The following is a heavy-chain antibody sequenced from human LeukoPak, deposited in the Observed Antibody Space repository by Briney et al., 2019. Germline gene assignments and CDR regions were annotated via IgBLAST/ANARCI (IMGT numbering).Heavy chain of an antibody. D-gene: IGHD1-7*01. CDR1: GXTFGSYG. CDR2: TGGSGDTT. V-gene: IGHV3-23*01. Sequence: GGSLRLSCAASGXTFGSYGMSWVRQAPGKGLEWVLGTGGSGDTTYYADSVQGRFTISRDNSKNTLFLQMNSLRAEDTAVYFCARGGELPSGPYFDYWGQGTLVTVSS. J-gene: IGHJ4*02. CDR3: ARGGELPSGPYFDY.